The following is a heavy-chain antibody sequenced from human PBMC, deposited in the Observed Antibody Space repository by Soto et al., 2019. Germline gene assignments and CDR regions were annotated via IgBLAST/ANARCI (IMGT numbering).Heavy chain of an antibody. CDR2: ISSSSSYI. CDR1: GFTFSSYS. CDR3: ARRDAGAFDI. J-gene: IGHJ3*02. V-gene: IGHV3-21*01. Sequence: EVQLVESGGGLVKPGGSLRLSCAASGFTFSSYSMNWVRQAPGKGLEWVSSISSSSSYIYYADSVKGRFTISRDNAKNSLYLQMNSLRAEDTAVYNCARRDAGAFDIWGQGTKVTVSS.